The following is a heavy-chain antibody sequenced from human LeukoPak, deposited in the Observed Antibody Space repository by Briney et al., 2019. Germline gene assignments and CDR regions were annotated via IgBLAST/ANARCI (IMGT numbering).Heavy chain of an antibody. J-gene: IGHJ4*02. CDR1: GFTFSSYG. CDR2: ISFDGTNK. Sequence: GGSLRLSCAASGFTFSSYGMHWVRQAPGKGLEWVAVISFDGTNKNYADSVRGRFTISRDNSKNTLYLQMDSLRAEDTAVYYCAKRADGAGRHYLDYWGQGTLVTV. V-gene: IGHV3-30*18. CDR3: AKRADGAGRHYLDY. D-gene: IGHD3-10*01.